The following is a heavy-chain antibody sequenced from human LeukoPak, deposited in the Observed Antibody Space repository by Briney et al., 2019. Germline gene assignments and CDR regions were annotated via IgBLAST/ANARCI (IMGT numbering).Heavy chain of an antibody. CDR3: ARVAMVRGVRDKRPRYYFDY. V-gene: IGHV3-7*03. Sequence: GGSLRLSCAASGFTFSSYWVSWVRQAPGKGLEWVANIKQDGSEKYYVDSVKGRFTISRDNAKNSLYLQMNGLRAEDTAVYYCARVAMVRGVRDKRPRYYFDYWGQGTLVTVSS. J-gene: IGHJ4*02. D-gene: IGHD3-10*01. CDR2: IKQDGSEK. CDR1: GFTFSSYW.